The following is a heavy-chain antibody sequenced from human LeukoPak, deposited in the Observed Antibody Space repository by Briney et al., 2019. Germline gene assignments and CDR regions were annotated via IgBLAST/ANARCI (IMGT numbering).Heavy chain of an antibody. CDR3: TRELVVAAFDY. Sequence: GGSLRLSCTASGFTFGDYAMSWVRQAPGKGLEWVGFIRSKAYGGTTEYAASVKGRFTISRGDSKSIAYLQMNSLKTEDTAVYYCTRELVVAAFDYWGQGTLVTVSS. D-gene: IGHD2-15*01. CDR1: GFTFGDYA. J-gene: IGHJ4*02. CDR2: IRSKAYGGTT. V-gene: IGHV3-49*04.